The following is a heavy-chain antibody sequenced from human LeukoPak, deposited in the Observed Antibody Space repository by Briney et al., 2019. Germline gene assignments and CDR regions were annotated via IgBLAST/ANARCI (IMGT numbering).Heavy chain of an antibody. V-gene: IGHV1-69*13. CDR1: GGTFSSYA. D-gene: IGHD2-15*01. CDR2: IIPIFGTA. J-gene: IGHJ5*02. Sequence: SVKVSCKVSGGTFSSYAISWVRQAPGQGLEWMGGIIPIFGTANYAQKFQGRVTITADESTSTAYMELSSLRSEDTAVYYCAREYRRGYCSGGSCLRGVDPWGQGTLVTVSS. CDR3: AREYRRGYCSGGSCLRGVDP.